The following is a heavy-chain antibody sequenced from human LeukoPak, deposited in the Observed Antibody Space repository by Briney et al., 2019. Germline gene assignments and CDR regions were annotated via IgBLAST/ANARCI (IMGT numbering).Heavy chain of an antibody. D-gene: IGHD2-8*01. CDR3: ARENGGLMVYAIGRSRGYMDV. CDR2: IQYDRTKE. V-gene: IGHV3-30*02. J-gene: IGHJ6*03. Sequence: PGGSLRLSCAASAFTFSSYGMHWVRQAPGKGLEWVAYIQYDRTKEQYAHSVKGRFRISRDNSNNILYLQMNSLRTEDTAVYYCARENGGLMVYAIGRSRGYMDVWGKGTTVTVS. CDR1: AFTFSSYG.